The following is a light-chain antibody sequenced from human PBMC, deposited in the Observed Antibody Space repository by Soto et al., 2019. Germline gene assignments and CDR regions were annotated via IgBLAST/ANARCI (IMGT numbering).Light chain of an antibody. V-gene: IGLV4-69*01. CDR3: QTWGTGFQF. Sequence: QLVLTQSPSASASLGASVMLTCSLSSGHSSYAIAWHQKQPGKGPRYLMDLNNDGSHTKGDGIPDRFSGSSSAADRFLIIARLQSEDEADYYCQTWGTGFQFFGGGTKLTVL. CDR2: LNNDGSH. CDR1: SGHSSYA. J-gene: IGLJ2*01.